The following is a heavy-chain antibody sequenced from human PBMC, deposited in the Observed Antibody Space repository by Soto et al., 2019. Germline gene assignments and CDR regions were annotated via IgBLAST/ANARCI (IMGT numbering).Heavy chain of an antibody. Sequence: SETLSLTCGVSGGAVASSHWWSWVRQSPGRGLEWIGNVYHTGDTNFNPSLQSRVTFSVDKSNNQFSLRLTSVTAADTAVYFCAREIVTAGGNNYFDPWGPGTLVTVSS. J-gene: IGHJ5*02. D-gene: IGHD2-21*02. CDR3: AREIVTAGGNNYFDP. V-gene: IGHV4-4*02. CDR1: GGAVASSHW. CDR2: VYHTGDT.